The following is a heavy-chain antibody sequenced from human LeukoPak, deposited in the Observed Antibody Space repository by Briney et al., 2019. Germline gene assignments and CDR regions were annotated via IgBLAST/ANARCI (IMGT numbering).Heavy chain of an antibody. J-gene: IGHJ4*02. V-gene: IGHV4-38-2*02. Sequence: SETLSLTCTVSGYSISSGYYWGWIRPPPGKWLEWIGSLYHSGNTYYNPSLKSRVTISVHTSKNQFSLKLSSVTAADTAVYYCARGKSRGSHIDYWGQGTLVTVSS. CDR1: GYSISSGYY. D-gene: IGHD1-26*01. CDR2: LYHSGNT. CDR3: ARGKSRGSHIDY.